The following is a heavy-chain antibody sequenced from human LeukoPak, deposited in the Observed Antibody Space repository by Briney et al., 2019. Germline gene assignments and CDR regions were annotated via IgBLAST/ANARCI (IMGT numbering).Heavy chain of an antibody. CDR2: ISAYNGNT. J-gene: IGHJ4*02. V-gene: IGHV1-18*01. CDR3: ARDGRPARKWELPLPLLPDY. CDR1: GYTFTSYG. Sequence: ASVKASCKASGYTFTSYGISWVRQAPGQGLEWMGWISAYNGNTNYAQKLQGRVTMTTDTSTSTAYMELRSLRSDDTAVSYCARDGRPARKWELPLPLLPDYWGQGTLVTVSS. D-gene: IGHD1-26*01.